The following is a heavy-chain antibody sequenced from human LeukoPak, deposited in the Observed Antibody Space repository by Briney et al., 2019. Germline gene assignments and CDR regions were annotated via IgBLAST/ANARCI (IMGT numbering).Heavy chain of an antibody. D-gene: IGHD3-16*01. CDR3: ARAFPLGYVWGSYFDY. Sequence: PSETLSLTCSVSGDSISYFYWSWIRQAAGKGLEWIGRFSSSGTTDYNASLKSRVTMSVDTSKNQFSLKLSSVTAADTAVYYCARAFPLGYVWGSYFDYWGQGTLVTVSS. CDR1: GDSISYFY. J-gene: IGHJ4*02. CDR2: FSSSGTT. V-gene: IGHV4-4*07.